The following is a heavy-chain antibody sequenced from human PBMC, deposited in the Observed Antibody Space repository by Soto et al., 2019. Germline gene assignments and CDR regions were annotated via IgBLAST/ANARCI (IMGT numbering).Heavy chain of an antibody. CDR2: ISYDGSNK. Sequence: QVQLVESGGGVVQPGRSLRLSCAASGFTFSSYAMHWVRQAPGKELEWVAVISYDGSNKYYADSVKGRFTISRDNSKNTLYLQMNSLRAEDTAVYYCARLSIAVAGTMGTDAFDIWGQGTMVTVSS. D-gene: IGHD6-19*01. V-gene: IGHV3-30-3*01. J-gene: IGHJ3*02. CDR3: ARLSIAVAGTMGTDAFDI. CDR1: GFTFSSYA.